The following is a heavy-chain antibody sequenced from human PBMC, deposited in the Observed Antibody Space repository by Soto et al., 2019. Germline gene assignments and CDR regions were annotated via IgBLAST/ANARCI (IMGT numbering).Heavy chain of an antibody. J-gene: IGHJ4*02. D-gene: IGHD3-10*01. CDR1: GYTLTELS. V-gene: IGHV1-24*01. CDR2: FDPEDGET. Sequence: VKVSCKVSGYTLTELSMHWVRQAPGKGLEWMGGFDPEDGETIYAQKFQGRVTMTEDTSTDTAYMELSSLRSEDTAVYYCATDRDKTIGLDYWGQGTLVTVSS. CDR3: ATDRDKTIGLDY.